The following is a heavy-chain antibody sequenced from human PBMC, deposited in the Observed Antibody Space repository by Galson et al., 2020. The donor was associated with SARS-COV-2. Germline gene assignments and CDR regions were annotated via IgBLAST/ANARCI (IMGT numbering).Heavy chain of an antibody. CDR1: GGSISSYY. CDR2: IYYSGST. D-gene: IGHD6-13*01. Sequence: SETLSLTCTASGGSISSYYWSWIRQPPGKGLEWIGYIYYSGSTNYNPSLKSRVTISADTSKNQFSLKLSSVTAADTAVYYCAGAYSSSWYWYFDLWGRGTLVTVSS. J-gene: IGHJ2*01. V-gene: IGHV4-59*01. CDR3: AGAYSSSWYWYFDL.